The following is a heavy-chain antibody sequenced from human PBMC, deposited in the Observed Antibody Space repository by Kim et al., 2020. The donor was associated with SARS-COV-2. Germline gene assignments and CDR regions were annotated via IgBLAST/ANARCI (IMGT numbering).Heavy chain of an antibody. D-gene: IGHD6-19*01. V-gene: IGHV3-21*01. J-gene: IGHJ3*02. CDR3: AGGSSGWYFGAFDI. CDR1: GFTFSSYS. CDR2: ISSSSSYI. Sequence: GGSLRLSCAASGFTFSSYSMNWVRQAPGKGLEWVSSISSSSSYIYYADSVKGRFTISRDNAKNSLYLQMNSLRAEDTAVYYCAGGSSGWYFGAFDIWGQGTMVTVSS.